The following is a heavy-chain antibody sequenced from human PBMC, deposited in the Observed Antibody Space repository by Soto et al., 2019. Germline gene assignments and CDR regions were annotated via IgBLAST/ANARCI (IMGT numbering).Heavy chain of an antibody. V-gene: IGHV1-69*01. D-gene: IGHD3-16*01. J-gene: IGHJ4*02. CDR3: ARGAEGLGYDWKYVPFDL. CDR1: GGTFSSHV. CDR2: IIPKFVTP. Sequence: QVQLVQSGAEVKKPGSSVRVSCNTSGGTFSSHVFSWVRQAPGQGLEWMGGIIPKFVTPNSAQRFQDRVTITADESTSTVYMELSSLRPEDTAVYYCARGAEGLGYDWKYVPFDLWGQGTLVTVSS.